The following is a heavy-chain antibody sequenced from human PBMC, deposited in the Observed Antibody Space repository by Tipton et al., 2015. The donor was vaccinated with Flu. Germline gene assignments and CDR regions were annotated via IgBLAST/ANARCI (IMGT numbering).Heavy chain of an antibody. CDR2: MNPNSGNT. D-gene: IGHD1-26*01. CDR3: ARGRAWYSGSYYPYYGMDV. V-gene: IGHV1-8*01. J-gene: IGHJ6*02. CDR1: GYTFTSYD. Sequence: QVQLVQSGAEVKKPGASVKVSCKASGYTFTSYDINWVRQATGQGLEWMGWMNPNSGNTGYAQKFQGRVTMTRNTSISTAYMELSSLRSEDTAVYYCARGRAWYSGSYYPYYGMDVWGQGTTVTVSS.